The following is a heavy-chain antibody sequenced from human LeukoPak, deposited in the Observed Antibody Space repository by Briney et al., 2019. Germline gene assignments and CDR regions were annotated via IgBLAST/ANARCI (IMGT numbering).Heavy chain of an antibody. V-gene: IGHV3-11*01. CDR1: GFTFSDYY. Sequence: PGGSLRLSCAASGFTFSDYYMRWIRQAPGKGLEWVSYISSSGSTIYYAGSVKGRFTISRDNAKNSLYLQMNSLRAEDTAVYYCASFLSPILVAPLGYWGQGTLVTVSS. J-gene: IGHJ4*02. CDR3: ASFLSPILVAPLGY. CDR2: ISSSGSTI. D-gene: IGHD2-21*01.